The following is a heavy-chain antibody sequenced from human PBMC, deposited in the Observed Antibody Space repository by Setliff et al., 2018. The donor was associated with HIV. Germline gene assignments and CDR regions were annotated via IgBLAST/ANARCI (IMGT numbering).Heavy chain of an antibody. CDR3: ARADCSGGSCYAPGY. J-gene: IGHJ4*02. V-gene: IGHV4-34*01. D-gene: IGHD2-15*01. CDR2: INHSGST. Sequence: TLSLTCAVYGGSFSGYYWSWIRQPPVKGLEWIGEINHSGSTNYNPSLKSRVTISVDTSKNQFSLKLNSVTAADTAVYYCARADCSGGSCYAPGYWGQGTLVTVSS. CDR1: GGSFSGYY.